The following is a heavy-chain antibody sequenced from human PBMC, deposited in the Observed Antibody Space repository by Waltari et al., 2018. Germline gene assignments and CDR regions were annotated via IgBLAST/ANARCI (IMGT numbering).Heavy chain of an antibody. Sequence: QVQLQESGPGLVKPSETLSLTCDVSGYSINSGYYLVWIRQSPGKGLEWIATIYHAGDTFYNPSLKSRVTISMDTSKNQFSLKLNSVTAADTAVYFCSRQVLGYCTSAACRRLESWGQGTLVTVSS. CDR3: SRQVLGYCTSAACRRLES. D-gene: IGHD2-2*03. CDR2: IYHAGDT. CDR1: GYSINSGYY. J-gene: IGHJ4*02. V-gene: IGHV4-38-2*01.